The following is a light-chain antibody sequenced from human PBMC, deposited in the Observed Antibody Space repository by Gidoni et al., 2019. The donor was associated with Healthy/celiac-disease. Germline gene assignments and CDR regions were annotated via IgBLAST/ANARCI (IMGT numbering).Light chain of an antibody. J-gene: IGLJ2*01. CDR3: SSYTSSSTRGV. Sequence: QSAPTQPASVSGSPGQSITISCTGTSSDVGGYHYVSWYQQHPGKAPKLMIYDVSNRPSGVSNRFSGSKSGNTASLTISGLQAEDEADYYCSSYTSSSTRGVFGGGTKLTVL. CDR2: DVS. V-gene: IGLV2-14*01. CDR1: SSDVGGYHY.